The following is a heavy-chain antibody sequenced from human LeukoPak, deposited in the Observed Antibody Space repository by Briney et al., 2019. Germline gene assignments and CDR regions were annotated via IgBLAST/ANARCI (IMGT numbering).Heavy chain of an antibody. V-gene: IGHV1-18*01. CDR2: ISAYNGNT. CDR3: ARDLGLDTTMIFFDY. Sequence: ASVKVSCKASGYTFTSFGISWVRQAPGQGPEWMRWISAYNGNTNYVQKFQGRVTMTTDTSTNTAYMELRSLTSDDTAVYYCARDLGLDTTMIFFDYWGQGTLVTVSS. J-gene: IGHJ4*02. CDR1: GYTFTSFG. D-gene: IGHD5-18*01.